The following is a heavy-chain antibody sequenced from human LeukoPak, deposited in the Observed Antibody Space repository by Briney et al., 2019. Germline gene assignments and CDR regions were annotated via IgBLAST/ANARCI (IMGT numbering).Heavy chain of an antibody. Sequence: PSETLSLTCTVSGGSISNSFWSWIRQPPGKGLEWIGYTYYSGTTHYNPSLKSRVTISVETSKNQFSLKLSSVTAADTAVYYCARGRSAGYFDLWGRGTLVTVSS. D-gene: IGHD3-10*01. V-gene: IGHV4-59*12. CDR2: TYYSGTT. J-gene: IGHJ2*01. CDR3: ARGRSAGYFDL. CDR1: GGSISNSF.